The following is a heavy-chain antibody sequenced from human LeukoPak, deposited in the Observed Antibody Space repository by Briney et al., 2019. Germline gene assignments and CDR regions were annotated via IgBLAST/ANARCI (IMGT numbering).Heavy chain of an antibody. J-gene: IGHJ4*02. CDR2: IYPGDSDT. V-gene: IGHV5-51*01. D-gene: IGHD6-19*01. CDR3: ATTKVVPVAERYFDY. Sequence: GESLKISCKGSGYSFTTYWIGWVRQMPGKGLEWMGIIYPGDSDTRYSPSFQGQVIISADKSISTAYLQWSSLKASDTAMYYCATTKVVPVAERYFDYWGQGTLVTVSS. CDR1: GYSFTTYW.